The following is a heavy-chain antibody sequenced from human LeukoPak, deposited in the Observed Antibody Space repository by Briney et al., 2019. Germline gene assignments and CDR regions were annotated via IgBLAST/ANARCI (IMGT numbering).Heavy chain of an antibody. Sequence: PGGSLRLSCAASGFTFSSYAMSWVRQAPGKGLEWASAISGSGGSTYYADSVKGRFTISRDNSKNTLYLQMNSLRAEDTAVYYCARGQWLVRRSWFDPWGQGTLVTVSS. D-gene: IGHD6-19*01. CDR1: GFTFSSYA. CDR2: ISGSGGST. V-gene: IGHV3-23*01. J-gene: IGHJ5*02. CDR3: ARGQWLVRRSWFDP.